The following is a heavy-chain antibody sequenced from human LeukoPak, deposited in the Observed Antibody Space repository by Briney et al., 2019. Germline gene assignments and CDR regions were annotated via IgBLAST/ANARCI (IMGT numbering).Heavy chain of an antibody. D-gene: IGHD2-21*02. J-gene: IGHJ5*02. Sequence: SETLSLTCTVSGGSISSYYWSWIRQPPGKGLEWIGYIYYSGSTNYNPSLKSRVTISVDTSKNQFSLSLTSVTAADTAVYYCASDKVVTATGWFDPWGQGILVTVSS. V-gene: IGHV4-59*01. CDR1: GGSISSYY. CDR2: IYYSGST. CDR3: ASDKVVTATGWFDP.